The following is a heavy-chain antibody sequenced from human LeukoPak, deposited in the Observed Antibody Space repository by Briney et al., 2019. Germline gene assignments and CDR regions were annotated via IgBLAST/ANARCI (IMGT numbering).Heavy chain of an antibody. CDR1: VYIFAKYW. D-gene: IGHD6-13*01. J-gene: IGHJ4*02. V-gene: IGHV5-51*01. CDR3: VRGGGKSWYHYSDS. Sequence: KHGESLKISCRGSVYIFAKYWIGWVRQMPGKGLEWMGIVYPGDSDTRYSASFQGQVTISVDKSITTAYLQWSSLKASDNAMYYCVRGGGKSWYHYSDSWGPGTLVSVSS. CDR2: VYPGDSDT.